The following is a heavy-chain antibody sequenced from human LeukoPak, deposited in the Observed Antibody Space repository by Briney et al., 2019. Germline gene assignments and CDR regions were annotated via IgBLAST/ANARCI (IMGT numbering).Heavy chain of an antibody. CDR2: INPNSGGT. Sequence: ASVKVCCKASGYTFTGYDMHWGRQAPGQGPEWMGWINPNSGGTNYAQKFKGRVTMTRDTSISTAYMEMSRLTTEDTAVYYCARDDAFDIWGQGTMVTVSS. J-gene: IGHJ3*02. CDR1: GYTFTGYD. CDR3: ARDDAFDI. V-gene: IGHV1-2*02.